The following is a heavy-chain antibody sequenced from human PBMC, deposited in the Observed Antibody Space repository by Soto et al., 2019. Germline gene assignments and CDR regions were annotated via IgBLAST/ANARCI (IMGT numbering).Heavy chain of an antibody. Sequence: QITLKESGPTLVKPTQTLTLTCTFSGFSLSTSGVGVGWIRQPPGKALEWLALIYWDDAKHYSPSLKSRLPIAKDTSNNEAVLTMTNMDPAETATYYCAHNHGDYLDYWGPGTLVSVS. D-gene: IGHD4-17*01. V-gene: IGHV2-5*02. J-gene: IGHJ4*02. CDR2: IYWDDAK. CDR3: AHNHGDYLDY. CDR1: GFSLSTSGVG.